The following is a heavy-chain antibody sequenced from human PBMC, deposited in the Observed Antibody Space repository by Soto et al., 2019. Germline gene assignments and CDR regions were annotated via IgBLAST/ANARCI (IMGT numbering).Heavy chain of an antibody. CDR2: IIPILGIA. D-gene: IGHD3-10*01. V-gene: IGHV1-69*02. J-gene: IGHJ6*02. CDR1: GGTFSSYT. CDR3: ASTYYYGSGSYNTLVPKSQNYYYYYGMDV. Sequence: QVQLVQSGAEVKKPGSSVKVSCKASGGTFSSYTISWVRQAPGQGLEWMGRIIPILGIANYAQKFQGRVTITTDKSTSTAYMELSSLRSEDTAVYYCASTYYYGSGSYNTLVPKSQNYYYYYGMDVWGQGTTVTVSS.